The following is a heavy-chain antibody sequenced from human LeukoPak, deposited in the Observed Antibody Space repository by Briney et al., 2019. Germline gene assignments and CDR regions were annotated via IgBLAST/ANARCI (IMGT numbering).Heavy chain of an antibody. D-gene: IGHD1-26*01. J-gene: IGHJ4*02. CDR1: GFTFDDYA. CDR3: ARAVSGSLYGDFDF. V-gene: IGHV3-9*01. CDR2: ISWNSGSI. Sequence: GGSLRLSCAASGFTFDDYAMHWVRQAPGKGLEWVSGISWNSGSIGYADSVKGRFTISRDNAKNSLYLQMNSLRAEDTALYYCARAVSGSLYGDFDFWGQGTLVTVSA.